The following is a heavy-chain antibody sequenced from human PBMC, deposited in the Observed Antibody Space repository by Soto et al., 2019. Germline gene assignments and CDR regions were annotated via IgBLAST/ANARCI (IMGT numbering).Heavy chain of an antibody. CDR3: ARDRYSYYDFWSGSLPYYYYGMDV. V-gene: IGHV3-64D*06. J-gene: IGHJ6*02. CDR2: ISSNGGST. D-gene: IGHD3-3*01. Sequence: PGGSLRLSCAASGFTFSSYAMHWVRQAPGKGLEYVSVISSNGGSTYYADSMKGRFTISRDNSKKTLYLQMSSLRAEDKAVYYCARDRYSYYDFWSGSLPYYYYGMDVWGQGTTVTVSS. CDR1: GFTFSSYA.